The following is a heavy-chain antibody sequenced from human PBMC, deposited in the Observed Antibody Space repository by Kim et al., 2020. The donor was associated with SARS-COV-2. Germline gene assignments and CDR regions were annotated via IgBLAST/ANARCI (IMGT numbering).Heavy chain of an antibody. CDR1: GFTFSSYA. Sequence: GGSLRLSCAASGFTFSSYAMSWVRQAPGKGLEWVSAISGSGGSTYYADSVKGRFTISRDNSKNTLYLQMNSLRAEDTAVYYCAKAILPLLRYFDWLYYYYGMDVWGQGTTVTVSS. CDR2: ISGSGGST. CDR3: AKAILPLLRYFDWLYYYYGMDV. D-gene: IGHD3-9*01. V-gene: IGHV3-23*01. J-gene: IGHJ6*02.